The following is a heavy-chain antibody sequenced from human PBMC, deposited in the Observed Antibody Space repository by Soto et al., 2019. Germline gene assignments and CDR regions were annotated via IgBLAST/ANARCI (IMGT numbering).Heavy chain of an antibody. J-gene: IGHJ6*02. V-gene: IGHV4-61*01. CDR2: IYYSGST. CDR3: SRVGAYYGMDI. CDR1: GGSVSSVSYY. Sequence: QVQLQESGPRLVRPSETLSLTCSVSGGSVSSVSYYWSWIRQSPGKGLEWIGNIYYSGSTNYNPSLTSRVTMLVVTSNNQFSLNLSSATAPETAEYYCSRVGAYYGMDIWGQGTSVTVSS.